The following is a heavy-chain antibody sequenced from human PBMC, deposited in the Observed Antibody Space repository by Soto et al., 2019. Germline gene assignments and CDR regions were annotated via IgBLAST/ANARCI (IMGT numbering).Heavy chain of an antibody. CDR1: GGTFSSYA. J-gene: IGHJ6*02. Sequence: SVKVSCKASGGTFSSYAISWVRQAPGQGLEWMGGIIPIFGTANYAQKFQGRVTITADESTSTAYMELSSLRSEDTAVYYCARAGAQGSYGMDVWDQGTTVNVSS. CDR2: IIPIFGTA. V-gene: IGHV1-69*13. CDR3: ARAGAQGSYGMDV.